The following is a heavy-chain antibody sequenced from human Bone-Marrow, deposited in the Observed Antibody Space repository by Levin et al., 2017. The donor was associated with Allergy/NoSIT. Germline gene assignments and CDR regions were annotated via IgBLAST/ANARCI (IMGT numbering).Heavy chain of an antibody. CDR3: AKEKVPYCSSSSCYMPDY. J-gene: IGHJ4*02. D-gene: IGHD2-2*02. V-gene: IGHV3-53*01. CDR1: GFPVSSTY. CDR2: LYTTGIT. Sequence: LSLTCAASGFPVSSTYMSWLRHAPGKGLEWVSVLYTTGITVYADSVRGRFTVSRDNSKNTLLLQMNSLRVEDTAVYYCAKEKVPYCSSSSCYMPDYWGQGTLVIVSS.